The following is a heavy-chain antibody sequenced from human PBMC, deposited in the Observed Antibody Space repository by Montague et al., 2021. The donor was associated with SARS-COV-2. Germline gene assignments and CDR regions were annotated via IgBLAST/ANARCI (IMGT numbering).Heavy chain of an antibody. CDR1: GDSINSEHW. V-gene: IGHV4-4*02. J-gene: IGHJ4*02. CDR3: ASYSVPRGESSLFRRKVPHYYFDS. D-gene: IGHD2-15*01. Sequence: SETLSLTCAVSGDSINSEHWWSWVRQPPGKGLEWIVETHQWGGTNYNPSLRSRVSIFLDNSKNQFSLILTSVTAADTAMYYCASYSVPRGESSLFRRKVPHYYFDSWGQGALVTVSS. CDR2: THQWGGT.